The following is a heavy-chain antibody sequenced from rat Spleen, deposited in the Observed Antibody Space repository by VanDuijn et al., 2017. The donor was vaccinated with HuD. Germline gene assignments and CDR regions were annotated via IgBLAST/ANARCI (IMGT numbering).Heavy chain of an antibody. J-gene: IGHJ2*01. CDR2: IKYEDFTP. D-gene: IGHD1-2*01. CDR3: VRHRDYYNSYVYAFDY. Sequence: EVQLVESGGGLVQPGRSMKLSCAASGFTFSSFPMAWVRQAPTKGLEWVASIKYEDFTPYYGDSVMGRFTISRDDAKNTQYLQMDSLRSEDTATYYCVRHRDYYNSYVYAFDYWGQGVMVTVSS. V-gene: IGHV5-22*01. CDR1: GFTFSSFP.